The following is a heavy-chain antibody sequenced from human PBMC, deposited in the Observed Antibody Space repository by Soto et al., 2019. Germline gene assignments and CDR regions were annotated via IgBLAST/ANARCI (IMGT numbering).Heavy chain of an antibody. V-gene: IGHV4-61*01. Sequence: SETLSLTCSVSGGSVSNKTYYWSWIRQPPGKRLEWIGYVYYSGTTNYNPSLKSRVTISVDLSKNQFSLRLSSVTGAETAVYCCARVTFFRKGYYDAPDYYFFDYWGQGTLVSVSS. J-gene: IGHJ4*02. D-gene: IGHD3-22*01. CDR1: GGSVSNKTYY. CDR2: VYYSGTT. CDR3: ARVTFFRKGYYDAPDYYFFDY.